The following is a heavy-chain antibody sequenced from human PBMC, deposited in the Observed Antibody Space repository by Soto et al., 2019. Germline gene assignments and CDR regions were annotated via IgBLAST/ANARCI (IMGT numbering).Heavy chain of an antibody. V-gene: IGHV1-69*01. Sequence: QVQLVQSGAEVKKPGSSVKVSCKASGGTFSSYAISWVRQAPGQGLEWMGGFIPIFGTANYAQKFQGRVTITADESTSTAYMELSSLRSEDTAVYYCASYYYDSSGYYERGLFDPWGQGTLVTVSS. CDR3: ASYYYDSSGYYERGLFDP. D-gene: IGHD3-22*01. CDR1: GGTFSSYA. J-gene: IGHJ5*02. CDR2: FIPIFGTA.